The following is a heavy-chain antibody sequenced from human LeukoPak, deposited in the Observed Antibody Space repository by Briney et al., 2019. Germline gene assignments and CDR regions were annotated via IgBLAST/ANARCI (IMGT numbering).Heavy chain of an antibody. CDR3: AKGIRRCSSTSCPSEVDY. Sequence: GGSLRLSCAASGFTFSSYAMSWVRQAPGKGLEWVSAISGSGGSTYHADSVKGRFTISRDNSKNTLYLQMNSLRAEDTAVYYCAKGIRRCSSTSCPSEVDYWGQGTLATVSS. V-gene: IGHV3-23*01. CDR2: ISGSGGST. J-gene: IGHJ4*02. D-gene: IGHD2-2*01. CDR1: GFTFSSYA.